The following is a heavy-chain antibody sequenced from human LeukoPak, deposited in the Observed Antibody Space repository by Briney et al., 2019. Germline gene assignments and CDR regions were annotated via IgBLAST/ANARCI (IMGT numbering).Heavy chain of an antibody. D-gene: IGHD3-10*01. CDR3: AKNIGGLDY. J-gene: IGHJ4*02. CDR2: MSSSGSMT. Sequence: GGSLRLSCAASGFSFSNYEMNWVRQTPGKGLEWVSYMSSSGSMTWYADSVKGRFTISRDNAKRSLYLQMNSLRVEDTAVYYCAKNIGGLDYWGQGTLVTVSS. CDR1: GFSFSNYE. V-gene: IGHV3-48*03.